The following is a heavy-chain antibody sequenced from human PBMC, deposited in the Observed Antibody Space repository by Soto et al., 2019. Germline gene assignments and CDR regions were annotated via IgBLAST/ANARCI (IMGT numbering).Heavy chain of an antibody. CDR3: ARAYSVTRYPYNYYYYMDV. Sequence: PSETLSLTCTVSGGPISSSSYYWGWIRQHPRKGLEGIGSIYYSGGTYYNPSLKSRVTISVDTSKNQFSLKLSSVTAADTAVYYCARAYSVTRYPYNYYYYMDVWGKGTTVTLSS. J-gene: IGHJ6*03. D-gene: IGHD4-17*01. V-gene: IGHV4-39*01. CDR1: GGPISSSSYY. CDR2: IYYSGGT.